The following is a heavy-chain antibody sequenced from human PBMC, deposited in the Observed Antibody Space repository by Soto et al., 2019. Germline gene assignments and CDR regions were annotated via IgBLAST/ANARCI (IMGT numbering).Heavy chain of an antibody. D-gene: IGHD3-10*01. J-gene: IGHJ4*01. CDR1: GDSISRGFFY. V-gene: IGHV4-31*03. CDR2: VYKTQST. Sequence: SETLSLTCTVSGDSISRGFFYWSWIRHVPGKGLEWIGNVYKTQSTDFNPSLKSRLTMSVDTSTNQFSLRLTSATAADTAVYYCARLGNEYDSGPLLYFKLWGPGSLVTVSS. CDR3: ARLGNEYDSGPLLYFKL.